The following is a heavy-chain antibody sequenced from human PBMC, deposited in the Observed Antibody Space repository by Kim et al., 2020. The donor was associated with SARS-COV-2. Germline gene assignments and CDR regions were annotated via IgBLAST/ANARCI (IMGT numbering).Heavy chain of an antibody. D-gene: IGHD6-19*01. J-gene: IGHJ1*01. CDR2: ISYDGSNK. CDR3: ARVGIAVAGTEYFQH. CDR1: GFTFSSYA. Sequence: GGSLRLSCAASGFTFSSYAMHWVRQAPGKGLEWVAVISYDGSNKYYADSVKGRFTISRDNSKNTLYLQMNSLRAEDTAVYYCARVGIAVAGTEYFQHWG. V-gene: IGHV3-30*04.